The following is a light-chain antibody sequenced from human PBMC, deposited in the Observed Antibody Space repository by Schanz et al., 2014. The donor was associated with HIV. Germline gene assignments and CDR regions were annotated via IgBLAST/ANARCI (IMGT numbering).Light chain of an antibody. CDR2: DVT. Sequence: QSALTQPASVSGPPGQSITFSCTGGGSEFGTSLSVSWYQQHPGKAPKLIIYDVTSRPSGVSARFSASKTGETASLTISGLQAEDEAEYYCSTYTTSKTWVFGGGTKLTVL. CDR1: GSEFGTSLS. J-gene: IGLJ3*02. CDR3: STYTTSKTWV. V-gene: IGLV2-14*03.